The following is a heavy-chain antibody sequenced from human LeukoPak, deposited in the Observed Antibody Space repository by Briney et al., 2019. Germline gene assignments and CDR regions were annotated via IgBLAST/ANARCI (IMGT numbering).Heavy chain of an antibody. J-gene: IGHJ4*02. CDR2: IIPIFGTA. CDR3: AIPRYYDSSGYFDY. V-gene: IGHV1-69*05. D-gene: IGHD3-22*01. CDR1: GGTFSSYA. Sequence: ASVKVSCKASGGTFSSYAISWVRQAPGQGLEWMGGIIPIFGTANYAQKFQGRVTITTDESTSTAYMELSSLRSEDTAVYYCAIPRYYDSSGYFDYWGQGTLVTVSS.